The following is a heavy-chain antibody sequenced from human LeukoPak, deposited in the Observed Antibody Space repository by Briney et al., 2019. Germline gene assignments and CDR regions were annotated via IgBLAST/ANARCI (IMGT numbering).Heavy chain of an antibody. Sequence: PSETLSLTCAVYGGSFSGYYWSWIRQPPGKGLEWIGEINHSGSTNYNPSFKSRVTISIDTSKNQFSLKLSSVTAADTAVYYCARAMIVVIITTPGYFDLWGRGTLVTVSS. CDR2: INHSGST. D-gene: IGHD3-22*01. CDR3: ARAMIVVIITTPGYFDL. CDR1: GGSFSGYY. J-gene: IGHJ2*01. V-gene: IGHV4-34*01.